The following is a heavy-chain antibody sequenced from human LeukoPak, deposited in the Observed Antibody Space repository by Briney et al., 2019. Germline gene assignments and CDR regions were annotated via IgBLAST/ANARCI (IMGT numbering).Heavy chain of an antibody. CDR3: ARRVVTVTTGNDTFDI. CDR1: GYTFTGYY. V-gene: IGHV1-2*02. D-gene: IGHD4-17*01. J-gene: IGHJ3*02. Sequence: ASVKVSCKASGYTFTGYYMHWVRQAPGQGLEWMGWTNPNSGGTNYAQKFQGRVTMTRDTSISTAYMELSRLRSDDTAVYYCARRVVTVTTGNDTFDIWGQGTMVTVSS. CDR2: TNPNSGGT.